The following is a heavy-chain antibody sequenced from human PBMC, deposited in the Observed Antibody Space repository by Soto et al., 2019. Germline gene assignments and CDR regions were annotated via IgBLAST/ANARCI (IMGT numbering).Heavy chain of an antibody. Sequence: QVQLVQSGAEVKKPGASVKVSGKPSGSTSTVFEINGVRQATGQGLGGMGWMNPNSGNTGYAQKFQGRVTMTRNTSISTAYMELSSLRSEDTAVYYCARGSKGSSWYAYWFDPWGQGTLVTVSS. D-gene: IGHD6-13*01. V-gene: IGHV1-8*01. CDR2: MNPNSGNT. J-gene: IGHJ5*02. CDR3: ARGSKGSSWYAYWFDP. CDR1: GSTSTVFE.